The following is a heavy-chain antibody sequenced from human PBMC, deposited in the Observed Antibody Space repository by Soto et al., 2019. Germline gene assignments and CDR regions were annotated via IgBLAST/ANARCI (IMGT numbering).Heavy chain of an antibody. J-gene: IGHJ4*02. CDR3: ATIHY. CDR1: GGSISSSDW. CDR2: IYRSGST. V-gene: IGHV4-4*02. Sequence: QVQLQESGPGLVKPSGTLSLTCAVSGGSISSSDWWTWVRQPPGKGLDWIGEIYRSGSTNYNSSLESRVTISIDRSKNQISLKLSSVTAADTAIYYCATIHYWGQGTLVTVSS.